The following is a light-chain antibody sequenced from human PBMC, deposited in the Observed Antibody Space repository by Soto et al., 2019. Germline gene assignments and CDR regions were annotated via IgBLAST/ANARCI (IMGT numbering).Light chain of an antibody. CDR2: DAS. Sequence: EIVLTQSPATLSLSPGERATLSCRASQSVSSYLAWYQQKPGQAPRLLIYDASNRATGIPARFSGSGSGTDFTLTISSLEPEDFAVYYCQQRSNWPGTFGQGT. CDR3: QQRSNWPGT. CDR1: QSVSSY. J-gene: IGKJ1*01. V-gene: IGKV3-11*01.